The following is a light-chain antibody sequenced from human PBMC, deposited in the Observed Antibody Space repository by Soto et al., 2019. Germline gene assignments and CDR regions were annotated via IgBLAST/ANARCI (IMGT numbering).Light chain of an antibody. V-gene: IGLV2-14*03. CDR2: EVS. Sequence: QSVLTQPASVSGSPGQSITISCTGTSSDVGAYDYVSWYQQHPDKAPKLMIYEVSNWPSGVSNRFSGSKSVNTATLTISGLQADDEADYYCSSYTSSSTRVFGTGTKLTVL. J-gene: IGLJ1*01. CDR3: SSYTSSSTRV. CDR1: SSDVGAYDY.